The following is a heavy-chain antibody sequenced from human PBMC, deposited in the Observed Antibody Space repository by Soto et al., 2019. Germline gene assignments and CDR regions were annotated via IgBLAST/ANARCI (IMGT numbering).Heavy chain of an antibody. CDR3: AKYPGGGTASPVPINFDY. J-gene: IGHJ4*02. D-gene: IGHD2-21*01. CDR2: ISGSGGST. V-gene: IGHV3-23*01. CDR1: GFTFSSYS. Sequence: PGGALRLSCAASGFTFSSYSMSWVRQAPGKGLEWVSAISGSGGSTYYADSVKGRFTISRDNSKNTLYLQMNSLRAEDTAVYYCAKYPGGGTASPVPINFDYLGQGTLVTVSS.